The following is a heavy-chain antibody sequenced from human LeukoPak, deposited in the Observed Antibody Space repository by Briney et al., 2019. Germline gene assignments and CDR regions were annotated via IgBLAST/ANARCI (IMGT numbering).Heavy chain of an antibody. CDR1: GYNFTTYF. V-gene: IGHV1-18*04. CDR2: ISPYNGHT. Sequence: ASVKVSCKTSGYNFTTYFITWVRQAPGQGLEWMGWISPYNGHTKYTHSLQGRVTMTTDTSTSTAFLELRSLMSDDTAVYYCAREGQSRKFDSRGQGTLVTVSS. J-gene: IGHJ5*01. D-gene: IGHD4-11*01. CDR3: AREGQSRKFDS.